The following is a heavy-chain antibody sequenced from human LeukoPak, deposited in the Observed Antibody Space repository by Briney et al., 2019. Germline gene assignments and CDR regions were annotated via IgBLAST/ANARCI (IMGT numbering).Heavy chain of an antibody. V-gene: IGHV4-39*01. CDR3: ARDTSGYYSFDY. J-gene: IGHJ4*02. D-gene: IGHD3-22*01. CDR2: IYYGGST. CDR1: GGSISTSSYY. Sequence: SQTLSLTCTVSGGSISTSSYYWGWIRQPPGKGLEWLGSIYYGGSTYYNPSLKSRVTISVDTSKNQFSLKLTSVTAADTAIYYCARDTSGYYSFDYWGQGTLLTVSS.